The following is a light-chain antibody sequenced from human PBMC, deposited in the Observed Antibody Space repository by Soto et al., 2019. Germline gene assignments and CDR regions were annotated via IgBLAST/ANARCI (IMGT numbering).Light chain of an antibody. CDR1: QSVSSY. CDR3: QQRFNWPRLT. J-gene: IGKJ2*01. CDR2: DAS. Sequence: EIVLTQSPATLSLSPGERATLSCRASQSVSSYLAWYQQKPGQAPRLLIYDASNRATGIPARFSGGGSGTDFTLTSCSLEPEDFAVYCFQQRFNWPRLTFGQGTKLEIK. V-gene: IGKV3-11*01.